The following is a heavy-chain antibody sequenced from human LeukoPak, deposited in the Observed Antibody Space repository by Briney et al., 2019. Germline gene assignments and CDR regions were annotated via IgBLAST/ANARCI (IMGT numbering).Heavy chain of an antibody. D-gene: IGHD3-9*01. V-gene: IGHV1-2*02. Sequence: ASVKVSCKASGYTFTGYYMHWVRQAPGQGLEWMGWINPNSGGTNYAQKFQGRVTMTRDTSISTAYMELSRPRSDDTAVYYCARSYYDILTGYWIGYYYYYGMDVWGQGTTVTVSS. CDR2: INPNSGGT. CDR3: ARSYYDILTGYWIGYYYYYGMDV. J-gene: IGHJ6*02. CDR1: GYTFTGYY.